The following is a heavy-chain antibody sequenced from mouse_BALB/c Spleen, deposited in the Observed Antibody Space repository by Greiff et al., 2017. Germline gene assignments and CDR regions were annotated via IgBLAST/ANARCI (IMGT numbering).Heavy chain of an antibody. J-gene: IGHJ2*01. V-gene: IGHV1-5*01. CDR3: ASLLRRDDFDD. Sequence: VQLQQSGTVLARPGASVKMSCKASGYSFTSYWMHWVKQRPGQGLEWIGAIYPGNSDTSYNQKFKGKAKLTAATSARPAYMELSSRTNEASAVYDGASLLRRDDFDDWGEGTTRTVAA. D-gene: IGHD1-2*01. CDR2: IYPGNSDT. CDR1: GYSFTSYW.